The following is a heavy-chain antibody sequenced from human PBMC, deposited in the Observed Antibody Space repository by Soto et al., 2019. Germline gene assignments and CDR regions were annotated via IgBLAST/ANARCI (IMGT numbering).Heavy chain of an antibody. CDR1: GYTLTGYY. D-gene: IGHD2-2*01. V-gene: IGHV1-2*02. CDR2: INPNSGGT. J-gene: IGHJ5*02. Sequence: ASVKVSCKASGYTLTGYYMHWVRQAPGQGLEWMGWINPNSGGTNYAQKFQGRVSMTTDTSTTTAYMELRSLRSDDTAVYYCARVVPGAEAWFGPWGQGTLVTVSS. CDR3: ARVVPGAEAWFGP.